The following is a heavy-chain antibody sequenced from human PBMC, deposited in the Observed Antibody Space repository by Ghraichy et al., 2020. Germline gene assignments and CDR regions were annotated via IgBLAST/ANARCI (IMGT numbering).Heavy chain of an antibody. CDR2: ITVGGSDI. Sequence: GGSLRLSCAASGFTFSGYYMSWIRQAPGEGLEWLSCITVGGSDIYYADSVKGRFTISRDNAKNSLYLQMNSLRAEDAAVYYCARHYIAWAFGIGGQGTVVTVSS. CDR1: GFTFSGYY. J-gene: IGHJ3*02. V-gene: IGHV3-11*01. CDR3: ARHYIAWAFGI. D-gene: IGHD2-21*01.